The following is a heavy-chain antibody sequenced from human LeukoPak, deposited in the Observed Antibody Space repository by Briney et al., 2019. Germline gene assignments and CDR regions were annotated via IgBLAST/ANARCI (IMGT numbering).Heavy chain of an antibody. CDR2: LSAVGST. Sequence: PGGSLRLSCAASGFSVSSNSMNWVRQAPRTGLEWVSVLSAVGSTYYADSVKGRFTISRDNSKNTLYLQMNSLRAEDTAVYYCARVTYGSGTYGAFDYWGQGTLVTVSS. J-gene: IGHJ4*02. CDR3: ARVTYGSGTYGAFDY. D-gene: IGHD3-10*01. CDR1: GFSVSSNS. V-gene: IGHV3-53*01.